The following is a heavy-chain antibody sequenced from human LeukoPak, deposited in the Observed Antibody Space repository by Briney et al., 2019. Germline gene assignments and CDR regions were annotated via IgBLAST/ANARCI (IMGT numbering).Heavy chain of an antibody. CDR3: ATGVHGIAAAGDYYFDY. D-gene: IGHD6-13*01. Sequence: SATLSLTCTVSGGSISSYYWSWIRQPPGKGLGWIGYIYYSGSTNYNPSLKSRVTISVDTSKNQFSLKLSSVTAADTAVYYCATGVHGIAAAGDYYFDYWGQGTLVTVSS. V-gene: IGHV4-59*01. CDR1: GGSISSYY. J-gene: IGHJ4*02. CDR2: IYYSGST.